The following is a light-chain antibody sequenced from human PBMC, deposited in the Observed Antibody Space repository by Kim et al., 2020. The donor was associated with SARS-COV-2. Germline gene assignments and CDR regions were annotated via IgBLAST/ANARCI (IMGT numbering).Light chain of an antibody. CDR3: QSYDDVNQGV. CDR2: EDN. CDR1: SGSIASSY. J-gene: IGLJ3*02. Sequence: NFMLTQPHSVSEFPGKTVTISCTRSSGSIASSYVQWYQQRPGSSPTAVIYEDNQRPSGVPDRFSGSIDSSSNSASLTISGLMTEDEADYYCQSYDDVNQGVFGGGTQLTVL. V-gene: IGLV6-57*01.